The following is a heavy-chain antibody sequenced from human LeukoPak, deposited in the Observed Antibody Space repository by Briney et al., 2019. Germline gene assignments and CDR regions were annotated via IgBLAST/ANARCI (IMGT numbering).Heavy chain of an antibody. CDR3: ARGGIVVVPAATDPSYYYYMDV. Sequence: GGSLRLSCAASGFTFSSYSMNWVRQAPGKGLEWVSSISSGSNYIYYADSVKSRFTISRDNAKNSLYPQMNRLRAEETAVYYCARGGIVVVPAATDPSYYYYMDVWGKGTTVTISS. CDR2: ISSGSNYI. D-gene: IGHD2-2*01. CDR1: GFTFSSYS. V-gene: IGHV3-21*01. J-gene: IGHJ6*03.